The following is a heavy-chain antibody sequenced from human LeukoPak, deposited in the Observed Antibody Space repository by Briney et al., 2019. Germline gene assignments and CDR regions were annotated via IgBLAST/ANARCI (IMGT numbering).Heavy chain of an antibody. J-gene: IGHJ3*02. CDR3: AKGKPTGHIVAFDI. V-gene: IGHV3-30*18. D-gene: IGHD2-21*01. Sequence: PGGSLRLSCAASGFTFSSYGMPWVRQAPGKGLEWVAVISYDGSNKYYADSVKGRFTISRDNSKNTLYLQMNSLRAEDTAVYYCAKGKPTGHIVAFDIWGQGTMVTVSS. CDR2: ISYDGSNK. CDR1: GFTFSSYG.